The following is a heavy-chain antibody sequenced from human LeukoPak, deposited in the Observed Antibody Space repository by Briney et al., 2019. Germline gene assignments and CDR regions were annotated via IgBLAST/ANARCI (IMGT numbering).Heavy chain of an antibody. V-gene: IGHV3-7*05. CDR1: GFTFSTYW. Sequence: GGSLRLSCAASGFTFSTYWMSWVRQAPGKGPEWVSSIRQDGNEIYYVDSVKGRFTISRDNAKTSLYLQMNSLRAEDKAVYYCTRVTHYALDIWGQGTMVTVSS. CDR2: IRQDGNEI. CDR3: TRVTHYALDI. J-gene: IGHJ3*02.